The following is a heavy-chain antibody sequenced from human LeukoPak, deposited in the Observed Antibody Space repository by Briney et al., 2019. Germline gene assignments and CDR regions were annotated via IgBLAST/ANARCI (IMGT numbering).Heavy chain of an antibody. CDR1: GGSLNSYY. J-gene: IGHJ5*01. CDR3: ARQASGYSYGYTDS. V-gene: IGHV4-4*07. Sequence: SETLSLTCTVSGGSLNSYYRSWIRQPAGKGLEWIGRIYSSGSTNFNPFLKSRVTMSLDTSKNQLSLKLTSVTAAVTAVYFCARQASGYSYGYTDSWGQGTLVTVSS. CDR2: IYSSGST. D-gene: IGHD5-18*01.